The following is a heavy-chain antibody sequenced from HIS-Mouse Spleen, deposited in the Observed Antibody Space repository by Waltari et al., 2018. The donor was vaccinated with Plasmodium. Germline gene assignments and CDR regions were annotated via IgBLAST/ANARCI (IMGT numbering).Heavy chain of an antibody. D-gene: IGHD6-13*01. CDR1: GFTFSSYG. V-gene: IGHV3-7*01. J-gene: IGHJ2*01. CDR3: ASSWYWYFDL. Sequence: EVQLVESGGGLVQPGGSLSLSCAASGFTFSSYGMSWVRQAPGKGLEWVANIKQDGSEKYYVDSVKGRFTISRDNAKNSLYLQMNSLRAEDTAVYYCASSWYWYFDLWGRDTLVTVSS. CDR2: IKQDGSEK.